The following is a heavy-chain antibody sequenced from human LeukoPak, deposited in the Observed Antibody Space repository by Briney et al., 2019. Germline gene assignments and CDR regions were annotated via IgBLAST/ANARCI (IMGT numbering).Heavy chain of an antibody. Sequence: GSLRLSCAASGFTFSSYGMHWVRQAPGKGLEWVAFIRYDGSNKYYADSVKGRFTISRDNSKNTLYLQMNSLRAEDTAVYYCARAPVAAYYFDYWGQGTLVTVSS. J-gene: IGHJ4*02. V-gene: IGHV3-30*02. D-gene: IGHD6-19*01. CDR1: GFTFSSYG. CDR2: IRYDGSNK. CDR3: ARAPVAAYYFDY.